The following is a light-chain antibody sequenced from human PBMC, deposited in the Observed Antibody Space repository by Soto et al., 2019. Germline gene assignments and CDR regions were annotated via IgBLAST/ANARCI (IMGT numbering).Light chain of an antibody. J-gene: IGKJ2*01. Sequence: EIVLTQSPGTLSLSPGERATLSCRASQSVSSTYLAWSQQKPGQAPRLLIYGASSRATGSPDRFSGSGSGTAFTLTIGRLEPEDFAVYYCQHSDISPFPFGQGTKLEIK. CDR3: QHSDISPFP. CDR2: GAS. CDR1: QSVSSTY. V-gene: IGKV3-20*01.